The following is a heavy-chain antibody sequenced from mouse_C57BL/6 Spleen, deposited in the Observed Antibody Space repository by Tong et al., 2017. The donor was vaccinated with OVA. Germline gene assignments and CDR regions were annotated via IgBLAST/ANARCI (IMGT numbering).Heavy chain of an antibody. V-gene: IGHV1S135*01. CDR3: ARGLLRYWYFDV. J-gene: IGHJ1*01. D-gene: IGHD1-1*01. CDR2: IDPYYGGT. CDR1: GYSFTGYN. Sequence: EVQLQESGPELEKPGASVKISCKASGYSFTGYNMNWVKQSNGKSLEWIGNIDPYYGGTSYNQKFKDKATLTADKSSSTAYMQLSSLTAEDSAVYYCARGLLRYWYFDVWGAGTTVTVSS.